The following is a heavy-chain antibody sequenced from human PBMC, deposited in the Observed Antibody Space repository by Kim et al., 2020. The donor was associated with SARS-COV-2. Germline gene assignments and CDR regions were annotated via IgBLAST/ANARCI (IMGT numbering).Heavy chain of an antibody. Sequence: ASVTVSCKASGYTFTSYAMNWVRQAPGQGLEWMGWINTNTGNPTYAQGFTGRFVFSLDTSVRTAYLQISSLKAEDTAVYYCARDQDRGLVVVPAAGLENNDAFDILGQGTMVTVSS. V-gene: IGHV7-4-1*02. D-gene: IGHD2-2*01. CDR2: INTNTGNP. CDR3: ARDQDRGLVVVPAAGLENNDAFDI. J-gene: IGHJ3*02. CDR1: GYTFTSYA.